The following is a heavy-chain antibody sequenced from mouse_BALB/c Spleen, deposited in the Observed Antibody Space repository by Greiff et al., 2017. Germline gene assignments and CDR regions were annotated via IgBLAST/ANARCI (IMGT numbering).Heavy chain of an antibody. J-gene: IGHJ4*01. Sequence: EVQGVESGGGLVQPGGSLKLSCAASGFTFSSYTMSWVRQTPEKRLEWVAYISNGGGSTYYPDTVKGRFTISRDNAKNTLYLQMSSLKSEDTAMYYCARQTGTFAMDYWGQGTSVTVSS. CDR2: ISNGGGST. CDR3: ARQTGTFAMDY. D-gene: IGHD4-1*01. V-gene: IGHV5-12-2*01. CDR1: GFTFSSYT.